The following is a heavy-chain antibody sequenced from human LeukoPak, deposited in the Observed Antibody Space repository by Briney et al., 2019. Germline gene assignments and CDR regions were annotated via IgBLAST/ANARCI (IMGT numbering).Heavy chain of an antibody. CDR2: IKSKTDGGTT. CDR3: TTDQGEQLWLPPIDY. Sequence: GGSLRLSCAASGFTFRNYAMSWVRQAPGKGLEWVGRIKSKTDGGTTDYAAPVKGRFTISRDDSKNTLYLQMNSLKTEDTAVYYCTTDQGEQLWLPPIDYWGQGTLVTVSS. V-gene: IGHV3-15*01. J-gene: IGHJ4*02. D-gene: IGHD5-18*01. CDR1: GFTFRNYA.